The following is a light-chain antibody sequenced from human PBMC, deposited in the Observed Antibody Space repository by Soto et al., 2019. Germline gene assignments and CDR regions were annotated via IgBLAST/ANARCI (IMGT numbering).Light chain of an antibody. CDR3: QQYYDAPQN. V-gene: IGKV4-1*01. CDR2: WAS. Sequence: DIVMTQSPDSLAVSLGERATINCRSSQSDLYSSNNENYLAWYQQKPGQPPKLLIYWASTRESGVPDRFSGSGSGTDFTLTISSLQAEDVAVYYCQQYYDAPQNFGQGTKVEIK. CDR1: QSDLYSSNNENY. J-gene: IGKJ1*01.